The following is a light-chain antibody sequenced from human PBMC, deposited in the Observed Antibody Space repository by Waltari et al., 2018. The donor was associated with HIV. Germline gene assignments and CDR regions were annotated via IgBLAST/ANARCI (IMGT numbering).Light chain of an antibody. CDR1: NSDVGRYNH. CDR3: SSYTGASTPWV. Sequence: QSALTQPASVSGSPGQSITISCTGTNSDVGRYNHVSWYQQPPGKAPKLMIYEVSNRPSRISTRFSGYKSGNTASLTISGLQAEEEADYYCSSYTGASTPWVFGGGTKLTVL. J-gene: IGLJ3*02. V-gene: IGLV2-14*01. CDR2: EVS.